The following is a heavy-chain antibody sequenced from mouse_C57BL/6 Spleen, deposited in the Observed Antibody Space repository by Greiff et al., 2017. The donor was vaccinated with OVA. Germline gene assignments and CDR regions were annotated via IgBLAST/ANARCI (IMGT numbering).Heavy chain of an antibody. CDR2: ISYDGST. D-gene: IGHD2-4*01. V-gene: IGHV3-6*01. CDR3: ARGNYDSSDY. J-gene: IGHJ2*01. CDR1: GYSITSGYY. Sequence: ESGPGLVKPSPSLSLTCSVTGYSITSGYYWNWIRQFPGNKLEWMGYISYDGSTNYNPSLKNRISITRDTSKNQFFLKLNSVTAEDTATYYGARGNYDSSDYWGQGTTLTVSS.